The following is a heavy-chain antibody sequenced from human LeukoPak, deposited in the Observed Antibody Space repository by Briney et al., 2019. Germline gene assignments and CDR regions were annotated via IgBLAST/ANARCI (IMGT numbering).Heavy chain of an antibody. Sequence: GGSLRLSCAGSGFIFNSYGMSWVRQAPGKGLEWVSAISGGVISTYYADSVKGRFTISRDNSKNTLYLQMNSLRAEDTAVYYCARHYCSGGSCYFPYYYYYYMDVWGKGTTVTVSS. CDR1: GFIFNSYG. V-gene: IGHV3-23*01. D-gene: IGHD2-15*01. CDR3: ARHYCSGGSCYFPYYYYYYMDV. CDR2: ISGGVIST. J-gene: IGHJ6*03.